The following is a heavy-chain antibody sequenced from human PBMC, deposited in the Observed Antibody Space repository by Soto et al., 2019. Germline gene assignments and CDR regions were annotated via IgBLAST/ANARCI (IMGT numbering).Heavy chain of an antibody. D-gene: IGHD6-19*01. J-gene: IGHJ4*02. CDR1: GGSISSYY. V-gene: IGHV4-59*01. Sequence: SETLSLTCTVSGGSISSYYWTWLRQPPGKGLEWIGYIYYTGSTNSNPSLKSRVTISVDTSKNQFSLKLSSVTAADTAVYHCAREVSGWYGLFNYWGLGTLVTVS. CDR3: AREVSGWYGLFNY. CDR2: IYYTGST.